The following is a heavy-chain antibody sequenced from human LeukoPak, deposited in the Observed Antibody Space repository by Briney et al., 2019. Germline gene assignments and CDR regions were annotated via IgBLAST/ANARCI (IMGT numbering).Heavy chain of an antibody. CDR2: IKQDGSEK. Sequence: GGSLRLSCAASGFIFSNYWMYWVRQAPGKGLEGVANIKQDGSEKYYVDSVKGRFTISRDNAKNSLYLQMNSLRAEDTAVYYCARDADGGYSFAYWGQGTLLTVSS. CDR3: ARDADGGYSFAY. J-gene: IGHJ4*02. V-gene: IGHV3-7*01. CDR1: GFIFSNYW. D-gene: IGHD5-12*01.